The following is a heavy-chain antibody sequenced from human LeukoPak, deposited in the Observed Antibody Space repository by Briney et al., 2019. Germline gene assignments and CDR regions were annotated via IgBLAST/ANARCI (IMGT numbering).Heavy chain of an antibody. CDR3: VRVEDWGAAGNRLDY. Sequence: TGGSLRLSCAASGFAFSTYTMSWVRQAPGKGLEWVSCITSSSSSISYADSVRGRFTISRDNAKNSLYLQMNSLRAEDTAVYSCVRVEDWGAAGNRLDYWGQGTLVTVSS. CDR2: ITSSSSSI. V-gene: IGHV3-21*01. CDR1: GFAFSTYT. D-gene: IGHD6-13*01. J-gene: IGHJ4*02.